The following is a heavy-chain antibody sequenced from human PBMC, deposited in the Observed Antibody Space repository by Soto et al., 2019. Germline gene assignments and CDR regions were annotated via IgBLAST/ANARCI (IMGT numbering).Heavy chain of an antibody. CDR3: ARVGPEVGVDQDWFDP. V-gene: IGHV1-18*01. CDR1: GYTFTSYG. D-gene: IGHD3-3*01. CDR2: ISAYNGNT. Sequence: ASLKVSCKASGYTFTSYGISWVRQAPGQGLEWMGWISAYNGNTNYAQKLQGRVTMTTDTSTSTAYMELRSLRSDDTAVYYCARVGPEVGVDQDWFDPWGQGTLVTVSS. J-gene: IGHJ5*02.